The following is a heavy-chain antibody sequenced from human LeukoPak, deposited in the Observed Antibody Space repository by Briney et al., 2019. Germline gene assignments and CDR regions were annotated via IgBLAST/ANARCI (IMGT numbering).Heavy chain of an antibody. V-gene: IGHV1-69*06. CDR2: IIPMFGTS. CDR3: AKMQKPGIAAAVDG. D-gene: IGHD6-13*01. Sequence: SVKVSCKASGGTFSSYSFTWVRQAPGQGLEWMGGIIPMFGTSNYAQKFQGRVTFTADKSTSTTYMELSSLRSEDTAVYYCAKMQKPGIAAAVDGWGQGTLVTVPS. CDR1: GGTFSSYS. J-gene: IGHJ4*02.